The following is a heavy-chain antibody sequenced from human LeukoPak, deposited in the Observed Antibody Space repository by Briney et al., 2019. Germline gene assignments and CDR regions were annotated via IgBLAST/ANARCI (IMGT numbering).Heavy chain of an antibody. CDR2: IYPGDSDT. CDR3: ARQNAEVNYFDY. D-gene: IGHD1-1*01. J-gene: IGHJ4*02. CDR1: GYSFVSHW. V-gene: IGHV5-51*01. Sequence: GESLKISCKASGYSFVSHWIVWVRQMPGKGLEWLGIIYPGDSDTRYSPSFQGQVTISADKSINTAYLQWSSLKASDTAMYYCARQNAEVNYFDYWGQGTLVAVSS.